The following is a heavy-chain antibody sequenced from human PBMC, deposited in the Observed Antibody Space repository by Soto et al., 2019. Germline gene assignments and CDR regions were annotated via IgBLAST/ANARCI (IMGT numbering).Heavy chain of an antibody. CDR3: VVMGNVAVSNPRSFDY. CDR1: GATFSGYA. Sequence: QVQLVQSGAELKTSGSSVKVSCKASGATFSGYAINWVRQAPGQGLEWLGRIVPIFETLNYAQKLQGRVAITADESTTTVYMELTNLTFEDSAVYYCVVMGNVAVSNPRSFDYWGQGTLVTVSS. D-gene: IGHD6-19*01. V-gene: IGHV1-69*18. J-gene: IGHJ4*02. CDR2: IVPIFETL.